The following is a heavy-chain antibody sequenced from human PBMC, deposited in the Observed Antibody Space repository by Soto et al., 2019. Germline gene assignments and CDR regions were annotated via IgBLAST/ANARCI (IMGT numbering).Heavy chain of an antibody. Sequence: SISGDSVSSNSAAWNWIRQSPSRGLEWLGRTYYRSKWYNDYAVSVKSRITINPDTSKNQFSLQLNSVTPEDTAVYYCARVQGQWLPTDAFDIWGQGTMVTVS. CDR1: GDSVSSNSAA. V-gene: IGHV6-1*01. CDR3: ARVQGQWLPTDAFDI. D-gene: IGHD6-19*01. CDR2: TYYRSKWYN. J-gene: IGHJ3*02.